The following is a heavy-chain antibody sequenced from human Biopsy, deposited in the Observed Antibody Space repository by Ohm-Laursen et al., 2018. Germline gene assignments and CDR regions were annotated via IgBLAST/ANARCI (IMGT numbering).Heavy chain of an antibody. D-gene: IGHD3-22*01. V-gene: IGHV4-31*01. CDR1: GGSISSGGSY. CDR3: GGGDYFDSNGYFWFDP. J-gene: IGHJ5*02. Sequence: TLSLTCTVSGGSISSGGSYWSWIRQRPGKGLEWIGYIFNSANTYYNPSPKNLITISGDTSKNQFSLKLNSVTAADTAVCYWGGGDYFDSNGYFWFDPWGQGTLVTVSS. CDR2: IFNSANT.